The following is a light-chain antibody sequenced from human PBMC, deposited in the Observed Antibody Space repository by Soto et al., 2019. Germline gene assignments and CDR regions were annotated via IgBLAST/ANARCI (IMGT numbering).Light chain of an antibody. CDR2: GAS. Sequence: EIVLTQSPGTLSLSPGERATLSCRASQSVSSRYLVWYQQKPGQAPRLLIYGASSRATGIPDRFSGSGSGTDFTITISRLASEDFAVYYCQQYASSLWTFGQGTKVEIK. CDR3: QQYASSLWT. CDR1: QSVSSRY. J-gene: IGKJ1*01. V-gene: IGKV3-20*01.